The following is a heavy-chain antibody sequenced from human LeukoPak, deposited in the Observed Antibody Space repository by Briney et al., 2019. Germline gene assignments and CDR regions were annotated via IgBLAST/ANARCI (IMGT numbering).Heavy chain of an antibody. CDR1: GGSFSGYY. CDR2: INHSGST. CDR3: ARDRDAGRFDP. V-gene: IGHV4-34*01. J-gene: IGHJ5*02. Sequence: SETLSLTCAVFGGSFSGYYWSWIRQPPGKGLEWIGEINHSGSTNYNPSLKSRVTMSVDTSKNQFSLKLSSVTAADTAVYYCARDRDAGRFDPWGQGTLVTVSS.